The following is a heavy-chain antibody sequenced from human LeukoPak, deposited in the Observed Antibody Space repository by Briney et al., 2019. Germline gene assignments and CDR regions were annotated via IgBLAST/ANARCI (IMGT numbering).Heavy chain of an antibody. CDR1: GFTFSSYA. V-gene: IGHV3-30-3*01. CDR3: ARDLSGGDYYFDY. D-gene: IGHD2-21*02. CDR2: ISYDGSNK. Sequence: PGGSLRLSCAASGFTFSSYAMHWVRQAPGKGLEWVAVISYDGSNKYYADSVKSRFTISRDNSKNTLYLQMNSLRAEDTAVYYCARDLSGGDYYFDYWGQGTLVTVSS. J-gene: IGHJ4*02.